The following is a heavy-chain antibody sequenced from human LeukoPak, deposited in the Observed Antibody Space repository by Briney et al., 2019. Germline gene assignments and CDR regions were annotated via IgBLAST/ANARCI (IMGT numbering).Heavy chain of an antibody. CDR1: EFTVSSNY. J-gene: IGHJ6*02. D-gene: IGHD3-10*01. V-gene: IGHV3-66*01. CDR3: ARDPVNHHVHGSYYGMDV. Sequence: GGSLRLSCAASEFTVSSNYMSWVRQAPGKGLEWVSVVYSGGTTYYADSVKGRFTISRDNSKNTLYLQMNSLRAEDTAVYYCARDPVNHHVHGSYYGMDVWGQGTTVTVSS. CDR2: VYSGGTT.